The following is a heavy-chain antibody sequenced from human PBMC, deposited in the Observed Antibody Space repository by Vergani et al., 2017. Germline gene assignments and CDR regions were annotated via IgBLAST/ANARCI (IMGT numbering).Heavy chain of an antibody. CDR3: AREGYYYDSSADY. Sequence: QVQLVQSGAEVKKPGSSVKVSCKASGGTFSSYTISWVRQAPGQGLEWMGRIIPLLGIANYAQKFQGRVTITADKSTSTAYMELSSLRAEDPAVYYCAREGYYYDSSADYWGQGTLVTVSS. CDR1: GGTFSSYT. CDR2: IIPLLGIA. D-gene: IGHD3-22*01. V-gene: IGHV1-69*08. J-gene: IGHJ4*02.